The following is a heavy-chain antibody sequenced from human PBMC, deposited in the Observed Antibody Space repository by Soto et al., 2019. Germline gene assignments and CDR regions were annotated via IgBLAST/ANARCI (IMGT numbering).Heavy chain of an antibody. V-gene: IGHV4-59*01. Sequence: PSETLSLTCTVSGGSISSYYWSWIRQPPGKGLEWIGYIYYSGSTNYNPSLKSRVTISVDTSKNQFSLKLSSVTAADTAVYYCARDLDGCMLDWGQGTLVTVSS. J-gene: IGHJ4*02. CDR3: ARDLDGCMLD. CDR2: IYYSGST. CDR1: GGSISSYY. D-gene: IGHD2-8*01.